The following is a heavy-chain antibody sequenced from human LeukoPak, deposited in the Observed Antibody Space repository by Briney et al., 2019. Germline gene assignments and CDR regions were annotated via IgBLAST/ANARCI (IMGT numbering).Heavy chain of an antibody. D-gene: IGHD4-4*01. V-gene: IGHV4-34*01. Sequence: SETLSLTCAVYGGSFSGYYWSWIRQPPGKGLEWIGEINHSGSTNYNPSLKGRVTISVDTSKNQFSLKLSSVTAADTAVYYCASGGRVGGNYFDPWGQGTLVTVSS. CDR3: ASGGRVGGNYFDP. J-gene: IGHJ5*02. CDR2: INHSGST. CDR1: GGSFSGYY.